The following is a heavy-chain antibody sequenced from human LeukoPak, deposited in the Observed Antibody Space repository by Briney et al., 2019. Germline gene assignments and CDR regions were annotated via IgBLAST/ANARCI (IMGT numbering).Heavy chain of an antibody. CDR3: ARKNDFDI. CDR2: IYSGGNT. D-gene: IGHD2/OR15-2a*01. V-gene: IGHV3-53*01. Sequence: GGSLRLSCAASGFTVSTNCVSWVRQAPGKGLEWVSLIYSGGNTYYADSVKGRFTISRDNSENTLYLQMSSLRAEDTAVYYCARKNDFDIWGQGTLVTVSS. CDR1: GFTVSTNC. J-gene: IGHJ3*02.